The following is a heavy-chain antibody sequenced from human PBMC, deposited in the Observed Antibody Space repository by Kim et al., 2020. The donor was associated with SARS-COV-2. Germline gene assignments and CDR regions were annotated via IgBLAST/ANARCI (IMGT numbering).Heavy chain of an antibody. Sequence: ASVKVSCKASGYTFTDYSIHWVRQAPGQGLEWMGWINEGNGNRKYSQKFQGRVTFIRDTSANTVYMELSSLRSEDTAVYYCVRAFLHPRENWGQGTLVTVSS. V-gene: IGHV1-3*01. CDR2: INEGNGNR. CDR3: VRAFLHPREN. J-gene: IGHJ4*02. CDR1: GYTFTDYS.